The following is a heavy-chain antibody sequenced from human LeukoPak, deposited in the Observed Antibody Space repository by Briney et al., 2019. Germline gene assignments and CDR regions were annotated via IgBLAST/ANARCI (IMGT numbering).Heavy chain of an antibody. Sequence: GGSLTLSCAASGFTFSSYSMNWVRQAPGKGLEWVSYISSSSSTIYYADSVKGRFTISRDNAKNSLYLQMNSLRAEDTAVYYCARGGSSWPLPFDYWGQGTLVTVSS. V-gene: IGHV3-48*01. CDR3: ARGGSSWPLPFDY. CDR1: GFTFSSYS. J-gene: IGHJ4*02. D-gene: IGHD6-13*01. CDR2: ISSSSSTI.